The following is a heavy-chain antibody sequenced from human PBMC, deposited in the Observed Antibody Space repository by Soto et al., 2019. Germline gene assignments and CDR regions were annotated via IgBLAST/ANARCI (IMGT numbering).Heavy chain of an antibody. CDR1: GGSISNYY. CDR3: ARITMIVVVNP. Sequence: PSETLSLTCTVSGGSISNYYWTWIRQPPGKGLEWIGYIYYSGSTNYNPSLKSRVTISVDTSKNQFSLKLSSVTAADTAVYYCARITMIVVVNPWGQGTLVTVSS. J-gene: IGHJ5*02. D-gene: IGHD3-22*01. V-gene: IGHV4-59*08. CDR2: IYYSGST.